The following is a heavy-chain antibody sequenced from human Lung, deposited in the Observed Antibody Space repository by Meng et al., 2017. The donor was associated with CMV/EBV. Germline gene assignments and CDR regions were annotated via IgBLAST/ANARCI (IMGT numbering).Heavy chain of an antibody. CDR3: ARDSPRCSSTSCYPRGGWFDP. D-gene: IGHD2-2*01. J-gene: IGHJ5*02. V-gene: IGHV1-46*01. Sequence: TSYDMHWVRQAPGQGLEWMGIINPSGGSTSYAQKFQGRVAMTRDTSTSTVYMELSSLRSEDTAVYYCARDSPRCSSTSCYPRGGWFDPWGQGTLVTVSS. CDR2: INPSGGST. CDR1: TSYD.